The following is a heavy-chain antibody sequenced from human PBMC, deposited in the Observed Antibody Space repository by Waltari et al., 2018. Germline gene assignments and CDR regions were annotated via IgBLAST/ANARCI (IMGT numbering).Heavy chain of an antibody. V-gene: IGHV1-18*04. Sequence: QVHLVQSGGEVKKSGASVKVSCKASGYTFTTYTISWVRQAPGQGLEWVGWISAYNGNTNYEQKFQGRVTMTINPSTSPSYMELRSLRSDDTAVYYCARLQGCGGDCFGGDYWGQGSLVTVSS. CDR1: GYTFTTYT. CDR3: ARLQGCGGDCFGGDY. CDR2: ISAYNGNT. D-gene: IGHD2-21*01. J-gene: IGHJ4*02.